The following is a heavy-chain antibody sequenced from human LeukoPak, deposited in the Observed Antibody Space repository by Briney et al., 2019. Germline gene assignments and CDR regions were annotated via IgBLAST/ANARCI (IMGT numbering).Heavy chain of an antibody. CDR3: ARGLYYYGSGSYSNWFDP. Sequence: ASVKVSCMASGYTFTGYYMHWVRQAPGQGLEWMGWINPNSGGTNYAQKFQGRVTMTRDTSISTAYMELSRLRSDDTAVYYCARGLYYYGSGSYSNWFDPWGQGTLVTVSS. D-gene: IGHD3-10*01. CDR1: GYTFTGYY. J-gene: IGHJ5*02. V-gene: IGHV1-2*02. CDR2: INPNSGGT.